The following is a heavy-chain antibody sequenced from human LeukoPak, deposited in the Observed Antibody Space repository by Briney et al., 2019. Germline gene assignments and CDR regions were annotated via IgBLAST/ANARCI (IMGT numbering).Heavy chain of an antibody. J-gene: IGHJ3*02. Sequence: PGGSLRLSCAAPGFTFSSYAMSWVRQAPGKGLEWVSAISGSGGSTYYADSVKGRFTISRDNSKNTLYLQMNSLRAEDTAVYYCAKDWGYGGAFDIWGQGTMVTVSS. CDR2: ISGSGGST. CDR3: AKDWGYGGAFDI. D-gene: IGHD5-12*01. V-gene: IGHV3-23*01. CDR1: GFTFSSYA.